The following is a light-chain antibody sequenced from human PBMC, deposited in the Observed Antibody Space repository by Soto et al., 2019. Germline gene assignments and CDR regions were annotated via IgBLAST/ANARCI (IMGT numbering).Light chain of an antibody. CDR1: QSVSIN. CDR2: GAS. CDR3: QQYGRSPTT. J-gene: IGKJ1*01. Sequence: EIVMTQSPATLSVSPGERATLSCRASQSVSINLAWYQQKPGQAPRLLIYGASTRATGIPDRFSGSGSGTDFTLTISRLEPEDFAVYYCQQYGRSPTTFGQGTKVDI. V-gene: IGKV3-20*01.